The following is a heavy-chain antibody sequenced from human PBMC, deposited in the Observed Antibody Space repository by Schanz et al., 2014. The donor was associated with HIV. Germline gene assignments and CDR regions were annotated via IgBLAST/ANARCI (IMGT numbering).Heavy chain of an antibody. J-gene: IGHJ5*01. V-gene: IGHV1-2*02. CDR2: TNPNSGGT. Sequence: QDHLLQSGPEVKKPGASVKVSCKASGYTFIDYGISWVRQAPGQGFEWMGWTNPNSGGTKYAQKFQGRVIMTRDTSISTAYLELSRLRSDDTAVYYCAREPNYSGFDSWGHGTLVTVSS. CDR1: GYTFIDYG. CDR3: AREPNYSGFDS. D-gene: IGHD5-12*01.